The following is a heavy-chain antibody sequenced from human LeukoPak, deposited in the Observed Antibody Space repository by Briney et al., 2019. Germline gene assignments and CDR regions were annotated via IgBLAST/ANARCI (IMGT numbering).Heavy chain of an antibody. D-gene: IGHD6-19*01. J-gene: IGHJ2*01. CDR1: GGTFSSYA. CDR3: ARDYSSGWHAPWYFDL. Sequence: GASVKVSCKASGGTFSSYAISWVRQAPGQGLEWMGRIIPILGIANYAQKFQGRVTITADKSTSTAYMELSSLRSEDTAVYYCARDYSSGWHAPWYFDLWGRGTLVTVSS. V-gene: IGHV1-69*04. CDR2: IIPILGIA.